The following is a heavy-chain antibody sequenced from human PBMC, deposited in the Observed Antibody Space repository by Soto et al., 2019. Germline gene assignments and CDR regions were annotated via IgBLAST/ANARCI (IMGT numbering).Heavy chain of an antibody. CDR1: GYSFTDYH. D-gene: IGHD2-8*01. CDR3: ARGDSTDCSNGVCSFFYNHDMDV. J-gene: IGHJ6*02. V-gene: IGHV1-2*04. Sequence: ASVKVSCKASGYSFTDYHIHWVRQAPGQGLEWLGRINPKSGGTSTAQKFQGWVTMTTDTSISTASMELTRLTSDDTAIYYCARGDSTDCSNGVCSFFYNHDMDVWGQGTTVTVYS. CDR2: INPKSGGT.